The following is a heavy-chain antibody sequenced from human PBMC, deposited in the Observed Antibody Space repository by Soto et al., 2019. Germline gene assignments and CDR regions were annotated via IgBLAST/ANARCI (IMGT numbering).Heavy chain of an antibody. CDR1: GGTFSSYT. CDR2: IIPILGIA. CDR3: ARGSADCGGDCSIYFDY. V-gene: IGHV1-69*02. D-gene: IGHD2-21*01. Sequence: QVQLVQSGAEVKKPGSSVKVSCKASGGTFSSYTISWVRQAPGQGLEWMGRIIPILGIANYAQKFQGRVTIPADKSTSTAYMELSSLRSEDTAVYYCARGSADCGGDCSIYFDYWGQGTLVTVSS. J-gene: IGHJ4*02.